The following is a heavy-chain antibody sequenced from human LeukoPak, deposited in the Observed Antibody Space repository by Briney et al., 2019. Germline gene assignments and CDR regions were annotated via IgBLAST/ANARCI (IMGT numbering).Heavy chain of an antibody. CDR1: GFTFTSYE. J-gene: IGHJ4*02. Sequence: GGSLRLSCVASGFTFTSYEMNWVRQAPGKGLEWISYISSSGATTYYADSVKGRFTISRDNAKNSLYLQMSSLRAEDTAVYYCARDLIVGSVKWGQGTLVTVPS. V-gene: IGHV3-48*03. D-gene: IGHD1-26*01. CDR3: ARDLIVGSVK. CDR2: ISSSGATT.